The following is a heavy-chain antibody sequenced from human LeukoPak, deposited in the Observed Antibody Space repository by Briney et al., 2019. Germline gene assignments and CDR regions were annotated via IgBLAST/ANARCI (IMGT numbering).Heavy chain of an antibody. CDR3: VKDSQWELPGYYFDY. J-gene: IGHJ4*02. CDR1: GFIFSNYG. V-gene: IGHV3-64D*06. CDR2: ISSNGGST. Sequence: GGSLRLSCAASGFIFSNYGMNWVRQAPGKGLEYVSAISSNGGSTYYADSVKGRFTISRDNSKNTLYLQMSSLRAEDTAVYYCVKDSQWELPGYYFDYWGQGTLVTVSS. D-gene: IGHD1-26*01.